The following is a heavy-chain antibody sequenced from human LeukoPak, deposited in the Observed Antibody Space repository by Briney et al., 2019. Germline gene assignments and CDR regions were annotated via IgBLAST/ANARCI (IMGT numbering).Heavy chain of an antibody. CDR1: GFTFSSYA. J-gene: IGHJ4*02. Sequence: GGSLRLSCAASGFTFSSYAMSWVRQAPGKGLEWVSAISGSGTITYYADSVKGRFTISRDNSKDTLYLQMNSLRAEDTAIYFCAILTTHSSSSRFDYWGQGTLVTVSS. CDR2: ISGSGTIT. D-gene: IGHD6-6*01. CDR3: AILTTHSSSSRFDY. V-gene: IGHV3-23*01.